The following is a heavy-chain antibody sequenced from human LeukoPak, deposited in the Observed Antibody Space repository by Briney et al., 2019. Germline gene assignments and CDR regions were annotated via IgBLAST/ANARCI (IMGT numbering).Heavy chain of an antibody. CDR2: ISGSGAST. Sequence: GGSLRLSCAASGFTFSSFAMSWVRQAPGKGLEWVSGISGSGASTYYADSVKGRFTISRDNSQNTLYLQMNSLRPEDTALYYCAKHFCTGLDCSLFDSWGQGTLVTVSS. CDR3: AKHFCTGLDCSLFDS. J-gene: IGHJ4*02. D-gene: IGHD3/OR15-3a*01. V-gene: IGHV3-23*01. CDR1: GFTFSSFA.